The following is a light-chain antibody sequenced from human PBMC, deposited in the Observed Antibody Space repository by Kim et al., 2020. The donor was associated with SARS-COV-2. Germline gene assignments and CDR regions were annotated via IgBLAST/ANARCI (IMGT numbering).Light chain of an antibody. CDR1: RYNIGSNP. J-gene: IGLJ7*01. CDR2: SNS. CDR3: AAWDESLDGFLV. Sequence: QSVIISCSRSRYNIGSNPVNWYQHGPGTAPTLLIYSNSDRPSGVPDRFSASKSDTSAALAISGLQSEDETTYYRAAWDESLDGFLVFGGGTQLTVL. V-gene: IGLV1-44*01.